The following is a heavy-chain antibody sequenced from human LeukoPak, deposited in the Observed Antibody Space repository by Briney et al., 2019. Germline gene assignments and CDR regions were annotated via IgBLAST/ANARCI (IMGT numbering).Heavy chain of an antibody. V-gene: IGHV3-30*02. Sequence: QAGGSLRLSCAASGFTFSSYGMHWVRQAPGKGLEWVAFIRYDGSNKYYADSVTGRFTFSSDSSKNTLYLQMNSLRAEDKAVYYCAKDLERYCSGGSCYSEYFQHWGQGTLVTVSS. D-gene: IGHD2-15*01. J-gene: IGHJ1*01. CDR2: IRYDGSNK. CDR3: AKDLERYCSGGSCYSEYFQH. CDR1: GFTFSSYG.